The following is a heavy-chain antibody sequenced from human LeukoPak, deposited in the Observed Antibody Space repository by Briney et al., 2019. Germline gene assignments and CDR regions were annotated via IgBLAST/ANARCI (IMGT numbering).Heavy chain of an antibody. CDR3: AKDQSSGWSDDAFDI. D-gene: IGHD6-19*01. J-gene: IGHJ3*02. Sequence: GGPVRLSCAASGFTFSSYAMSWVRQAPGKGLEWVSAISGSGGSTYYADSVKGRFTISRDNSKHTLYLQMNSLRAEDTAVYYCAKDQSSGWSDDAFDIWGQGTMVTVSS. V-gene: IGHV3-23*01. CDR2: ISGSGGST. CDR1: GFTFSSYA.